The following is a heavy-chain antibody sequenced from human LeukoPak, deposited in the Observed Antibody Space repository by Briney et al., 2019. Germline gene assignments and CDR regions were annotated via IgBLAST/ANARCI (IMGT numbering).Heavy chain of an antibody. CDR1: GDSISSGDNY. D-gene: IGHD3-22*01. CDR2: ISSSGST. CDR3: ARGPYSYDSSGAFDI. V-gene: IGHV4-61*02. Sequence: PSQTLSLTCTVSGDSISSGDNYWSWIRQPAGKGLEWIGRISSSGSTNYNPSLKSRVTISVDTSKNQFSLKLSSVTAADTAVYFCARGPYSYDSSGAFDIWGRGTMVTVSS. J-gene: IGHJ3*02.